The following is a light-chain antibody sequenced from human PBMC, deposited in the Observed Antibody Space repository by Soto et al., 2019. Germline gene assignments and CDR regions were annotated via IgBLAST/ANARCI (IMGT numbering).Light chain of an antibody. Sequence: IVLTQSTGTLSLSPGERATLSCRASQSVSSSYLAWYQQKPGQAPRLLIYGASSRATGIPDRLSGSGSGTDFTLTISRLEPEDFAVYYCQQYGSSPPWTFGQGTKVDVK. CDR3: QQYGSSPPWT. CDR2: GAS. CDR1: QSVSSSY. J-gene: IGKJ1*01. V-gene: IGKV3-20*01.